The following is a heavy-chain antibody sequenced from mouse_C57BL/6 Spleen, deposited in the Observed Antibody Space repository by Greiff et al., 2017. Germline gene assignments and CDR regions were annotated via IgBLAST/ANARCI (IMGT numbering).Heavy chain of an antibody. J-gene: IGHJ2*01. D-gene: IGHD1-1*01. V-gene: IGHV1-82*01. CDR1: GYAFSSSW. CDR2: LYPGNGDT. Sequence: VQLLQSGPELVKPGASVKMSCKASGYAFSSSWMNWVKQRPGQGLEWIGRLYPGNGDTKYNGKFKGKATLTADKSSSTAYMQLSSLTSEDSAVYFCARTLGSNYPFDYWGQGTTLTVSS. CDR3: ARTLGSNYPFDY.